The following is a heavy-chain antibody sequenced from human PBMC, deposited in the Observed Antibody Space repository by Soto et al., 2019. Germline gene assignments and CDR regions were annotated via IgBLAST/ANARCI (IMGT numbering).Heavy chain of an antibody. D-gene: IGHD3-9*01. J-gene: IGHJ3*02. CDR3: ARHGGLTGYPNDAFDI. V-gene: IGHV4-59*08. CDR2: IYYSGST. CDR1: GGSISSYY. Sequence: QVQLQESGPGLVKPSETLSLTCTVSGGSISSYYWSWIRQPPGKGLEWIGYIYYSGSTNYNPSLKSRVTISVDTSKNQFSLKLSSVTAADTAVYYCARHGGLTGYPNDAFDIWGQGTMVTVSS.